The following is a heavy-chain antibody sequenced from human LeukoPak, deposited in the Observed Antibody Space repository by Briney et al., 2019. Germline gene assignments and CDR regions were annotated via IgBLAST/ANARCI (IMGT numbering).Heavy chain of an antibody. J-gene: IGHJ3*02. CDR2: IKQDGSEK. CDR3: ARDPYDRSGYGAFDI. CDR1: GCTFSSSW. D-gene: IGHD3-22*01. V-gene: IGHV3-7*01. Sequence: PGGSLRLSCAASGCTFSSSWMTWVRQAPGKGLEWVANIKQDGSEKQYVDSVKGRFTISRDNANNSLYLQMNSLRAEDTAVYYCARDPYDRSGYGAFDIWGQGTVVSVSS.